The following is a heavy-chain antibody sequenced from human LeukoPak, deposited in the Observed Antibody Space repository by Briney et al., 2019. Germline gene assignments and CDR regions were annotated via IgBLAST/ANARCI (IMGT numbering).Heavy chain of an antibody. Sequence: GGSLRLSCGVSGFTFSDYWMNWVRQAPGKGLEWMASIKQDGGEKSYVDSVKGRFTISRDNAKNSLYLQMSSLRAEDTAVYYCARDGTAPGLYFDLWGQGTLVTVSS. CDR1: GFTFSDYW. D-gene: IGHD6-13*01. J-gene: IGHJ4*01. CDR3: ARDGTAPGLYFDL. V-gene: IGHV3-7*01. CDR2: IKQDGGEK.